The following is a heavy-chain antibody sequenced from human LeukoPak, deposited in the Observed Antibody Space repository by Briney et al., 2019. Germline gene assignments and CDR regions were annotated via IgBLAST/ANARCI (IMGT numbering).Heavy chain of an antibody. J-gene: IGHJ3*02. Sequence: SETLSLTCTVSGGSISSYYWSRIRQPPGKGLEWIGYIYYSGSTNYNPSLKSRVTISVDTSKNQFSLKLSSVTAADTAVYYCASAPGIGNYYDSSGYYYGGVIDAFDIWGQGTMVTVSS. V-gene: IGHV4-59*01. CDR1: GGSISSYY. CDR2: IYYSGST. CDR3: ASAPGIGNYYDSSGYYYGGVIDAFDI. D-gene: IGHD3-22*01.